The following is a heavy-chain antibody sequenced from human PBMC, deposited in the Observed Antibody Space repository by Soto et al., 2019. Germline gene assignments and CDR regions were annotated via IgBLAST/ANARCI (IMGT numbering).Heavy chain of an antibody. CDR1: GGSISSGGYY. D-gene: IGHD2-2*01. Sequence: QVQLQESGPGLVKPSQTLSLTCTVSGGSISSGGYYWSWIRQHPGKGLEWIGYIYYSGSTYYNPSLKSRVTIAVDTSKNRFSLKLSSGTAADTAVYYCARAYEEKEACSSTSCYSHWFDPWGQGTLVTVSS. V-gene: IGHV4-31*03. CDR3: ARAYEEKEACSSTSCYSHWFDP. J-gene: IGHJ5*02. CDR2: IYYSGST.